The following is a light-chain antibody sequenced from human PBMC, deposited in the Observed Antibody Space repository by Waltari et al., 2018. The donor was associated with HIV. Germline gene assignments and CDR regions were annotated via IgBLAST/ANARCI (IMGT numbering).Light chain of an antibody. CDR3: QHYNNWPWT. J-gene: IGKJ1*01. CDR2: GAF. V-gene: IGKV3-15*01. CDR1: QSVGSN. Sequence: EKVMTQSPATLSVSPGERATLSCRASQSVGSNLAWYQQKPGQAPRLLIYGAFTRATGIPASFSGSGSGTEFTLTISSLQSEDFAVYYCQHYNNWPWTFGQGTKVATK.